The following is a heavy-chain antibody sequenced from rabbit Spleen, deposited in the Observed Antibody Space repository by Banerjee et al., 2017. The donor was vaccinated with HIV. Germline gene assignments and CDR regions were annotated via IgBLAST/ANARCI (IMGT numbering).Heavy chain of an antibody. CDR2: IYAGSSGST. J-gene: IGHJ4*01. D-gene: IGHD1-1*01. Sequence: QSLEESGGDLVKPGASLTLTCTASGFSFSSDYYICWVRQAPGKGLEWIACIYAGSSGSTYYASWAKGRFTISKTSSTTVTLQMTSLTAADTATYFCARDTSASYTSFNLWGQGTLVTVS. CDR3: ARDTSASYTSFNL. CDR1: GFSFSSDYY. V-gene: IGHV1S40*01.